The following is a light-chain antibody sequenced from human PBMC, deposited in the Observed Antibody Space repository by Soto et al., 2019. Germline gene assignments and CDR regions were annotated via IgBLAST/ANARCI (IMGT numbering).Light chain of an antibody. Sequence: EIVLTQSPGTLSLSPGEGATLSCRASQSVSSSYLAWYQQKPGQAPRLLIYGASSRATGIPDRFSGGGSGTDFTLTISRLEPEDFALYYCQPYDNSPWTFGQGTKVEIK. CDR3: QPYDNSPWT. J-gene: IGKJ1*01. CDR1: QSVSSSY. CDR2: GAS. V-gene: IGKV3-20*01.